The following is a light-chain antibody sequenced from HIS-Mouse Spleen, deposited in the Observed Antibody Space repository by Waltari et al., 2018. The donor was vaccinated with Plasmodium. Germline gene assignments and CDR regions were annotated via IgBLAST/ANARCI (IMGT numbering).Light chain of an antibody. CDR3: QQSYSTPWT. Sequence: DIQMTQPPSSVYASAGDKGTITCRASQSISSYLNWYQQKQGKAPKLLIYAASSLQSGVPSRFSGSGSGTDFTLTISSLQPEDFATYYCQQSYSTPWTFGQGTKVEIK. CDR2: AAS. CDR1: QSISSY. V-gene: IGKV1-39*01. J-gene: IGKJ1*01.